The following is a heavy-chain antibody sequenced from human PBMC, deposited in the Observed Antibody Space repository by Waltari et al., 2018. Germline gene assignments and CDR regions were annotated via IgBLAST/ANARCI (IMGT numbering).Heavy chain of an antibody. CDR2: NYYSGST. Sequence: QVQLQESGPGLVKPSETLSLTCTVSGGPISRCYWSWVRQPPGKGLEGGGDNYYSGSTNYNPSLKSRVTISVDTSKTQVSLTLSSVTAADTAVYYCARHAGTGSSGYLPPHFDYWGQGTLVTVSS. J-gene: IGHJ4*02. CDR1: GGPISRCY. CDR3: ARHAGTGSSGYLPPHFDY. D-gene: IGHD3-22*01. V-gene: IGHV4-59*08.